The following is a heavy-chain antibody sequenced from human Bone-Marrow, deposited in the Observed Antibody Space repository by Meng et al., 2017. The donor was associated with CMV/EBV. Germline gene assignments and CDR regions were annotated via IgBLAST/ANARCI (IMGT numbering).Heavy chain of an antibody. D-gene: IGHD6-13*01. CDR3: ARDQGRYSSSWSDY. J-gene: IGHJ4*02. V-gene: IGHV3-30-3*01. Sequence: ASGFTFSSYAMHWVRQAPGKGLEWVAVISYDGSNKYYADSVKGRFTISRDNSKNTLYLQMNSLRAEDTAVYNCARDQGRYSSSWSDYWGQGTLVTVSS. CDR2: ISYDGSNK. CDR1: GFTFSSYA.